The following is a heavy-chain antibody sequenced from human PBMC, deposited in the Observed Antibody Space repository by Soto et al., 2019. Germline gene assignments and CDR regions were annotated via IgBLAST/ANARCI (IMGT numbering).Heavy chain of an antibody. V-gene: IGHV3-53*01. CDR2: LYSGGTA. Sequence: PGGSLRLSCASSGLTVIANYMNWVRQAPGKGLEWVSLLYSGGTAYYADSVRGRFTISRDNSKNTLYLQMNSLRVEDTAVYFCARARSSTMIVVTNHWYFDLWGRGTLVTVSS. CDR3: ARARSSTMIVVTNHWYFDL. CDR1: GLTVIANY. D-gene: IGHD3-22*01. J-gene: IGHJ2*01.